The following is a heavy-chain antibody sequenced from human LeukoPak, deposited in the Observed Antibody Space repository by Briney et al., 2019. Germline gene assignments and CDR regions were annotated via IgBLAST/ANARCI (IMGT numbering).Heavy chain of an antibody. CDR2: IKEDGSEK. J-gene: IGHJ3*02. CDR1: GFTFSSDW. Sequence: GGSLRLSCADSGFTFSSDWMRWVRQAPGEGREWGANIKEDGSEKYYVDSVKGRFTISRDNAKNSLYLQMNSLRVEDTAVYYCARREIYCSGGSCYWWGAFDIWGQGTMVTVSS. CDR3: ARREIYCSGGSCYWWGAFDI. V-gene: IGHV3-7*01. D-gene: IGHD2-15*01.